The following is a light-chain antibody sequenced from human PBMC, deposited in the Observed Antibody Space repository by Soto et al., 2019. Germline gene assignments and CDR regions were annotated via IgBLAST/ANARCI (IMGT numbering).Light chain of an antibody. CDR3: QQYSSSPRT. CDR2: AAS. J-gene: IGKJ5*01. CDR1: QRVSSH. Sequence: TVMTQSPVTLSVSPGDTATLSCRASQRVSSHLAWYQQKPGQAPRLLIYAASTRATGIPVRFSGSGSGTDFSLTISRLEPEDFAVYHCQQYSSSPRTFGQGTRLEIK. V-gene: IGKV3-15*01.